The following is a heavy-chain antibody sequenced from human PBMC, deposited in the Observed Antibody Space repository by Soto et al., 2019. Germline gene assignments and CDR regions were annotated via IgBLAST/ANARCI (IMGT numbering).Heavy chain of an antibody. Sequence: SETLSLTCAVYGGSFSGYYLSWIRQPPGKGLEWIGEINHSGSTNYNPSLKSRVTISIDTSKSQFSLKLTSVTAADTAVYYCARIAPNVAKAYYLDYWGQGTLVTVSS. D-gene: IGHD6-13*01. CDR2: INHSGST. V-gene: IGHV4-34*01. CDR3: ARIAPNVAKAYYLDY. J-gene: IGHJ4*02. CDR1: GGSFSGYY.